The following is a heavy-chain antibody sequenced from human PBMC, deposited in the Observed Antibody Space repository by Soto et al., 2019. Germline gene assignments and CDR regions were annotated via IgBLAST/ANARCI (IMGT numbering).Heavy chain of an antibody. V-gene: IGHV3-30*18. CDR1: GFTFSSYG. J-gene: IGHJ4*02. D-gene: IGHD3-22*01. CDR3: AKEENYYDTTPWGIDY. CDR2: ISYDGSNK. Sequence: QVQLVESGGGVVRPGRSLRLSCAASGFTFSSYGMYWVRQAPGKGLEWVAVISYDGSNKYYADSVKGRFTISRDISKKTLYLQMNSLRVEDTAVYYCAKEENYYDTTPWGIDYWGQGTLVSVSS.